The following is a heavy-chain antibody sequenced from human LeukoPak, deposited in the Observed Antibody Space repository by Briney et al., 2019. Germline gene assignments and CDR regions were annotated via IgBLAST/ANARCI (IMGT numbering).Heavy chain of an antibody. CDR2: ISGSGGVT. V-gene: IGHV3-23*01. J-gene: IGHJ4*02. CDR3: ATPFNSNWYTY. D-gene: IGHD6-13*01. CDR1: GFTFINYA. Sequence: GSLRLSCAASGFTFINYAMSWVRQAPGKGLAWVALISGSGGVTYYADSVKGGVTISRDNSKNTLYRLMNSLRAEDTGVYYCATPFNSNWYTYWGQGSLVTVSS.